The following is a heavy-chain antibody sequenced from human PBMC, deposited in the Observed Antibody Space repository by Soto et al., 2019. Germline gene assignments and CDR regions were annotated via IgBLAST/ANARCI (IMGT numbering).Heavy chain of an antibody. Sequence: SETQSLTCPVSGGSVSTGSYYWGWIRQPPGKGLGWIGDIYYTGSTYYNPSLKSRVTMFADTSKNQFSLKLSSVTAADTAVYYCATWSQYCSGGICAKDAFDIWGQGTMVTVSS. D-gene: IGHD2-15*01. CDR3: ATWSQYCSGGICAKDAFDI. CDR1: GGSVSTGSYY. J-gene: IGHJ3*02. V-gene: IGHV4-39*01. CDR2: IYYTGST.